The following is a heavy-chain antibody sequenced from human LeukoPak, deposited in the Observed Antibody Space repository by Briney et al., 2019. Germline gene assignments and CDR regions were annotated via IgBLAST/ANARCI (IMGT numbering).Heavy chain of an antibody. CDR3: ARDGSGGYGAGYYYYYYMDV. D-gene: IGHD4-17*01. J-gene: IGHJ6*03. Sequence: SETPSLTCTVSGGSISSYYWSWIRQPAGKGLEWIGRIYTRGSTNYNPSLKSRVNMSVDTSKHQFSLKLSSVTAADTAVYYCARDGSGGYGAGYYYYYYMDVWGKGTTVTISS. CDR2: IYTRGST. V-gene: IGHV4-4*07. CDR1: GGSISSYY.